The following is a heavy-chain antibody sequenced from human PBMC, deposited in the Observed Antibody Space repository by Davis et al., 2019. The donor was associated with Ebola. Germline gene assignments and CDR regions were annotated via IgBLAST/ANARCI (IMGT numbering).Heavy chain of an antibody. CDR1: GFTFSSYG. J-gene: IGHJ4*02. D-gene: IGHD3-3*01. V-gene: IGHV3-30*18. CDR2: ISYDGSNK. Sequence: GESLKISCAASGFTFSSYGMHWVRQAPGKGLEWVAVISYDGSNKYYADSVKGRFTISRDNSKNTLYLQMNSLRAEDTAVYYCANYDFDYWGQGTLVTVSS. CDR3: ANYDFDY.